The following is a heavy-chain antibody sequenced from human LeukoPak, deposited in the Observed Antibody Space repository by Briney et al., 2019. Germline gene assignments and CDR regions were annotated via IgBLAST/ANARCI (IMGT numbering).Heavy chain of an antibody. CDR2: MSYHGSRT. CDR1: GFPFSLYG. V-gene: IGHV3-30*02. CDR3: AKKLIGNDDLFDH. D-gene: IGHD2-21*01. J-gene: IGHJ4*02. Sequence: PGGSLRLSCAASGFPFSLYGMFWVRQAPGKGLEWVAYMSYHGSRTHYGDSVRGRFTISRDNSENTLSLRMDSLRPEDAARHYCAKKLIGNDDLFDHWGPGTLVIVSS.